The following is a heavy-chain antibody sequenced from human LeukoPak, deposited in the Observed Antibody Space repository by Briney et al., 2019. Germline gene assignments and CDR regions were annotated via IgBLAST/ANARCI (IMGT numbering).Heavy chain of an antibody. Sequence: GRSLRLSCAASGFTFSSYAMHWVRQAPGKGLEWVAVISYDGSNKYYADSVKGRFTISRDNSKNTLYLQMNSLRAEDTAVYYCVREPTVTTFDYWGQGTLVTVSS. J-gene: IGHJ4*02. CDR1: GFTFSSYA. CDR3: VREPTVTTFDY. V-gene: IGHV3-30-3*01. CDR2: ISYDGSNK. D-gene: IGHD4-11*01.